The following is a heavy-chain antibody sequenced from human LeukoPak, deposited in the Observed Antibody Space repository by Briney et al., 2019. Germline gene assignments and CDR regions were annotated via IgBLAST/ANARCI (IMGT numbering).Heavy chain of an antibody. CDR3: ARDHDILTGYYVFDY. V-gene: IGHV3-21*01. D-gene: IGHD3-9*01. CDR1: GFTFSSNS. Sequence: GGTLRLSCAASGFTFSSNSMNWVRQAPGKGLEWISSISSSSSYIYYADSVKGRFTISRDNAKNSLYLQMNSLRAEDTAVYYCARDHDILTGYYVFDYWGQGTLVTVSS. J-gene: IGHJ4*02. CDR2: ISSSSSYI.